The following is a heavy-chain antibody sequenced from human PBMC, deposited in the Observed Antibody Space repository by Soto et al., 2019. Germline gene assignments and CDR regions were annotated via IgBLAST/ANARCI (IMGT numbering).Heavy chain of an antibody. J-gene: IGHJ6*02. CDR2: IIPIFGTA. CDR3: ARAVTDPSEVVGAPPNFLDV. D-gene: IGHD2-2*01. CDR1: GGTFSSYA. Sequence: QVQLVQSGAEVKKPGSSVKVSCKASGGTFSSYAISWVRQAPGQGLEWMGGIIPIFGTANYAQKLQGRVTITADESTSTAYMELSSLRSEDTAVYYCARAVTDPSEVVGAPPNFLDVWGQGTTVTVSS. V-gene: IGHV1-69*01.